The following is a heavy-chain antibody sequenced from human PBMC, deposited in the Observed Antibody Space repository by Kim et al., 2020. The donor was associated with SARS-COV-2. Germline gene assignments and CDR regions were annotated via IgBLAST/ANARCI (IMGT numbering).Heavy chain of an antibody. J-gene: IGHJ6*02. D-gene: IGHD3-10*01. Sequence: GGSLRLSCAASGFTFSSYGMHWVRQAPGKGLEWVAVISYDGSNKYYADSVKGRFTISRDNSKNTLYLQMNSLRAEDTAVYYCAKDRKVRGVHYYYYYGMDVWGQGTTVTVSS. CDR2: ISYDGSNK. CDR1: GFTFSSYG. CDR3: AKDRKVRGVHYYYYYGMDV. V-gene: IGHV3-30*18.